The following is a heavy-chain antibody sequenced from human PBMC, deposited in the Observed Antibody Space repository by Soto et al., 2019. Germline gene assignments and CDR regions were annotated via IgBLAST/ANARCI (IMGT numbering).Heavy chain of an antibody. J-gene: IGHJ5*02. D-gene: IGHD3-22*01. Sequence: QVQLVESGGSVVQPGWSLRLSCAASGFTFSSYAMHWVRQAPGKGLEWVAVISYDGSNKYYADSVKGRFTISRDNSKNTLYLQMNSLRAEDTAVYYCASQTYYYDSSGYGGWFDPWGQGTLVTVSS. V-gene: IGHV3-30-3*01. CDR2: ISYDGSNK. CDR3: ASQTYYYDSSGYGGWFDP. CDR1: GFTFSSYA.